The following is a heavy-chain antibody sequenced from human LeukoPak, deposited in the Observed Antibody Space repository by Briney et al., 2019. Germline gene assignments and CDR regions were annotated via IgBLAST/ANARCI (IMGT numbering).Heavy chain of an antibody. CDR1: GGSVSSGSYY. V-gene: IGHV4-61*01. J-gene: IGHJ4*02. CDR3: ARDDASSSSFDY. CDR2: IYYSGST. Sequence: SETLSLACTVSGGSVSSGSYYWSWIRQPPGKGLEWIGYIYYSGSTNYNPSLKSRVTISVDTSKSQFSLKLSSVTAADTAVYYCARDDASSSSFDYWGQGTLVTVSS. D-gene: IGHD6-6*01.